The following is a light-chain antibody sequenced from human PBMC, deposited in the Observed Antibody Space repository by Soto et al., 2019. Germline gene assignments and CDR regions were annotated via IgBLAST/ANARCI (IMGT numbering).Light chain of an antibody. CDR2: GAS. Sequence: EIVLTQSPATLSLSPGERATLSCRASQSVKTFLVWYQQKPGQAPRLLIYGASSRATGIPDRFSGSGSGTDFTLTISRLEPEDFAVYYCQQYGSSPRTFGQGTKVEIK. CDR1: QSVKTF. J-gene: IGKJ1*01. CDR3: QQYGSSPRT. V-gene: IGKV3-20*01.